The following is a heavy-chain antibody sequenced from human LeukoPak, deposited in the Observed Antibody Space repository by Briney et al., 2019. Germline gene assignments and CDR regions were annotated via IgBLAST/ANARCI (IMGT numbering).Heavy chain of an antibody. J-gene: IGHJ4*02. CDR1: GFTFSSYA. D-gene: IGHD2-2*01. CDR2: ISGSGGST. V-gene: IGHV3-23*01. CDR3: AKVGLTYCSSTSCYSTPLYYFDY. Sequence: GSLRLSCAASGFTFSSYAMSWVRQAPGKGLEWVSAISGSGGSTYYADSVKGRFTISRDNSKNTLYLQMNSLRAEDTAVYYCAKVGLTYCSSTSCYSTPLYYFDYWGQGTLVTVSS.